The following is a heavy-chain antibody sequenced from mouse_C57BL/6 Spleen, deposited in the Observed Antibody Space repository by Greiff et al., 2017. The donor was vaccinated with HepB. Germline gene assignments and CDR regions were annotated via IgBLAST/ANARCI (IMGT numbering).Heavy chain of an antibody. V-gene: IGHV1-54*01. CDR1: GYAFTNYL. CDR3: ARRGSSGYFYAMDY. D-gene: IGHD3-2*02. Sequence: QVQLKQSGAELVRPGTSVKVSCKASGYAFTNYLIEWVKQRPGQGLEWIGVINPGSGGTNYNEKFKGKATLTADKSSSTAYMQLSSLTSEDSAVYFCARRGSSGYFYAMDYWGQGTSVTVSS. CDR2: INPGSGGT. J-gene: IGHJ4*01.